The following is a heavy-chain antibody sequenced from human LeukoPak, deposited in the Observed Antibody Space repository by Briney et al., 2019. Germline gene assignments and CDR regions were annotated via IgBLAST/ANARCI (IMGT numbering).Heavy chain of an antibody. CDR1: GFTFSSYA. D-gene: IGHD3-22*01. CDR3: AKVMGYDSSGLPSSGAFDI. CDR2: ISGSGGST. Sequence: PGGSLRLSCAASGFTFSSYAMSWVRQAPGKGLEWVSAISGSGGSTYYADSVKGRFTISRDNSKNTLYLQMNSLRAEDTAVYYCAKVMGYDSSGLPSSGAFDIWGQGTMVTVSS. V-gene: IGHV3-23*01. J-gene: IGHJ3*02.